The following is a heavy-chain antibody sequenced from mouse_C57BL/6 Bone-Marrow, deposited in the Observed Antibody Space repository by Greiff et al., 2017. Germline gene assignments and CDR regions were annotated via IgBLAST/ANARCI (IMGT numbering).Heavy chain of an antibody. V-gene: IGHV14-1*01. CDR1: GFNIKDYY. J-gene: IGHJ1*03. CDR3: TTWGATD. CDR2: IDPEDGDT. D-gene: IGHD3-1*01. Sequence: VQLQQSGAELVRPGASVKLSCTASGFNIKDYYVHWVQQRPEQGLEWIGRIDPEDGDTEYAPKFQGKATMTAETSSKTAYLQLSSLTTEDTAVYCCTTWGATDWGTGTTVTVSS.